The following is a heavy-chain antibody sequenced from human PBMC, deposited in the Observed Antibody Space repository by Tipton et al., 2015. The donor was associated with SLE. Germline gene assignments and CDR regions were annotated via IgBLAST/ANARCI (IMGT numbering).Heavy chain of an antibody. V-gene: IGHV3-33*01. D-gene: IGHD6-6*01. J-gene: IGHJ4*02. CDR3: AREDSARPSRYYFDF. Sequence: SLRLSCTASGFNFSNYGIHWVRQAPGKGLEWVTFIRYDGSHTTYLESVKGRFTSSRDNARNSLYLQMNSVRAEDMAVYYCAREDSARPSRYYFDFWGQGTLVAVSP. CDR1: GFNFSNYG. CDR2: IRYDGSHT.